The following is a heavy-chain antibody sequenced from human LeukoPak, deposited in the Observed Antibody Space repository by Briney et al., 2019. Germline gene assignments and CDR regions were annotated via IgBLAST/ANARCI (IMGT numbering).Heavy chain of an antibody. D-gene: IGHD6-13*01. V-gene: IGHV3-23*01. J-gene: IGHJ4*02. Sequence: GGSLRLSCVVSGFTFSTYAMSWVRQAPGKGLEWVSDISGSGGSTYYADSVKGRFTVSRDNSKNTLYLQMSSLRADDTAVYYCAKGPRQQLVTRFDNWGQGTLVTVSS. CDR2: ISGSGGST. CDR3: AKGPRQQLVTRFDN. CDR1: GFTFSTYA.